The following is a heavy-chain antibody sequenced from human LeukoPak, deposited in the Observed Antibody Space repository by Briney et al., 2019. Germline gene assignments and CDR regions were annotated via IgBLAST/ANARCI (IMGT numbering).Heavy chain of an antibody. D-gene: IGHD3-10*01. CDR3: ARDSTYYYGSGSSGPHYFDY. CDR1: GFTFSSYA. J-gene: IGHJ4*02. V-gene: IGHV3-30*01. Sequence: GRSLRLSCAASGFTFSSYAMHWVRQAPGKGLEWVALISYDGGNTYYADSVKGRFTISRDNSKNTLDLQLNSLRVKDTAVYYCARDSTYYYGSGSSGPHYFDYWGQGTLVPVSS. CDR2: ISYDGGNT.